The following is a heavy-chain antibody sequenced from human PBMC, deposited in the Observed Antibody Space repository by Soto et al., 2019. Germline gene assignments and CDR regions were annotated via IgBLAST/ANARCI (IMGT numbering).Heavy chain of an antibody. V-gene: IGHV5-51*01. CDR1: GYSFTTYW. Sequence: PGESLKISCQGSGYSFTTYWIGWVRQIPGKGLEWMGIIYPGDSDTRYSPSFQGQVTISADKSISTAYLQLTSLKASDTAIYYCAVFRSSWFGDGRLDSWGPGTLVTVSS. D-gene: IGHD6-13*01. CDR3: AVFRSSWFGDGRLDS. J-gene: IGHJ4*02. CDR2: IYPGDSDT.